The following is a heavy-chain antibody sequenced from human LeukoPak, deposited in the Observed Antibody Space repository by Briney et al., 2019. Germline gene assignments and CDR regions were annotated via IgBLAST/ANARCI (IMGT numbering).Heavy chain of an antibody. CDR1: GFTFRSYA. Sequence: GGSLGLSCAASGFTFRSYAMAWVRQAPGKGLEWVSEISASGDDTYYADSVKGRFTISRDNSKNTLFLQMNSLRAEDTAVYYCAKGRVGSASYIDCWGQGTLVTVSS. J-gene: IGHJ4*02. D-gene: IGHD3-10*01. V-gene: IGHV3-23*01. CDR2: ISASGDDT. CDR3: AKGRVGSASYIDC.